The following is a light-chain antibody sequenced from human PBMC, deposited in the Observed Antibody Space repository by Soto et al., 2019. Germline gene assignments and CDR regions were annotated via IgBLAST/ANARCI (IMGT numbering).Light chain of an antibody. Sequence: QAALIQPASVSGSPGQSIIISCTGTSSDVGGSNYVSWYQHHPHRAPKLLIYEVDYRTSVVSNRFSGSKSGNTASLTISGLQAEDEADYYCSSYTSSNTLEVFGFGTKLAVL. V-gene: IGLV2-14*01. J-gene: IGLJ1*01. CDR2: EVD. CDR3: SSYTSSNTLEV. CDR1: SSDVGGSNY.